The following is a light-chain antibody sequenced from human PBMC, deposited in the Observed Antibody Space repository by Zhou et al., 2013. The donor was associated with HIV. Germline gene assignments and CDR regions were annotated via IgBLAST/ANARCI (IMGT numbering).Light chain of an antibody. CDR1: QSISSY. V-gene: IGKV1-39*01. CDR2: AAS. J-gene: IGKJ1*01. CDR3: QQFNSYPRT. Sequence: DIQMTQSPSFLSASVGDRVTITCRASQSISSYLNWYQQKPGKAPKLLIYAASSLQSGVPSRFSGSGSGTDFTLTISSLQPEDFATYYCQQFNSYPRTFGQGTKVE.